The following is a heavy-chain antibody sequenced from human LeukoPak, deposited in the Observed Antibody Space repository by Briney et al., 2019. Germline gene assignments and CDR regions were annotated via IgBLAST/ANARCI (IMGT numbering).Heavy chain of an antibody. CDR1: GYTFSGYG. J-gene: IGHJ4*02. CDR3: ARDQRNSGSYRFEY. D-gene: IGHD1-26*01. Sequence: ASVKVSCKTSGYTFSGYGISWVRQAPGQGLEWMGWITGNNGNTNYAPSLQGRVTMTTDTSTSTAYMELTSLGSDDTAVYYCARDQRNSGSYRFEYWGQGTLVTVSS. V-gene: IGHV1-18*01. CDR2: ITGNNGNT.